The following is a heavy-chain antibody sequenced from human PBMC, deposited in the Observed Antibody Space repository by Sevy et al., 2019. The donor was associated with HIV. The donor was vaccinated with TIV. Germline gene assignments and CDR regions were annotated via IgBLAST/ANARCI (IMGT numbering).Heavy chain of an antibody. CDR3: AREGCTKPHDY. D-gene: IGHD2-8*01. J-gene: IGHJ4*02. V-gene: IGHV3-23*01. CDR2: FSFGCGKI. Sequence: GGSLRLSCAASGFTFSKYSMSWIRQTPGKWLEWVSTFSFGCGKINYADSVKGRFTISRDDSRNTCYLQMNSLRAEDTAIYYCAREGCTKPHDYWGQGTVVTVSS. CDR1: GFTFSKYS.